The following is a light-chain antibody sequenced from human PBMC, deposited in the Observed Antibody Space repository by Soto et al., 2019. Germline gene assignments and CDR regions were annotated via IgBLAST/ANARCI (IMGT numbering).Light chain of an antibody. V-gene: IGKV3-20*01. J-gene: IGKJ2*01. CDR2: GVS. Sequence: EIVLTQSPGTLSLSPGERATLSCRASQSMSNIYLAWYQHKTGQPPRLLIYGVSNRATGIPDRFSGSGSGTDFTLTISRLEPEDFAVYYCQQYGNSPPYTFGQGTKLEIK. CDR1: QSMSNIY. CDR3: QQYGNSPPYT.